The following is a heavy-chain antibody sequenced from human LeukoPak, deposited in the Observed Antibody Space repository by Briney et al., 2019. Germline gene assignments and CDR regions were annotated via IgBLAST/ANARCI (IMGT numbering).Heavy chain of an antibody. D-gene: IGHD2-2*01. CDR2: IYTSGST. V-gene: IGHV4-4*09. CDR1: GGSISSYY. Sequence: PSETLSLTCTVSGGSISSYYWSWIRQPPGKGLEWIGYIYTSGSTNYNPSLKSRVTISVDTSKNQFSLKLSSVTAADTAVYYCARPGDIVVVPADAYAFDIWGQGTMDTVSS. J-gene: IGHJ3*02. CDR3: ARPGDIVVVPADAYAFDI.